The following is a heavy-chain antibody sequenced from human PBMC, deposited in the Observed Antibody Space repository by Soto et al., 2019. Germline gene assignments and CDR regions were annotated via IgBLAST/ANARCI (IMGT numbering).Heavy chain of an antibody. D-gene: IGHD3-22*01. Sequence: SETLSLTCTVSGGSLNSYYWTWIRQSPGKGLEWIGYVSSTGSTNYNPSLKSRVILSLDTPTSEVSLSLTSVTAADAAVYFCARFSPPRKSYDSNPGWFDPWGQGIMVT. CDR1: GGSLNSYY. J-gene: IGHJ5*02. CDR3: ARFSPPRKSYDSNPGWFDP. V-gene: IGHV4-59*01. CDR2: VSSTGST.